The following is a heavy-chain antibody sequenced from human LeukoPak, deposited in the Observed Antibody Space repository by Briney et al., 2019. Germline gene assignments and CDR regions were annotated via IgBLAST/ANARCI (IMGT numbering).Heavy chain of an antibody. CDR2: ISAHNGNT. J-gene: IGHJ5*02. CDR3: ARDEPSYCSSTSCPHLGWFDP. D-gene: IGHD2-2*01. CDR1: GYTFTSYG. Sequence: ASVKVSCKASGYTFTSYGISWVRQAPGQGLEWMGWISAHNGNTNYAQKLQGRVTMTTDTSTSTAYMELRSLRSDDTAVYYCARDEPSYCSSTSCPHLGWFDPWGQGTLVTVSS. V-gene: IGHV1-18*01.